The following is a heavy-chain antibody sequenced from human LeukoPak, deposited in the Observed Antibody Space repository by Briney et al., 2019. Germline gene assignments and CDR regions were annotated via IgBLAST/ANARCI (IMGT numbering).Heavy chain of an antibody. J-gene: IGHJ6*02. Sequence: SETLSLTCTVSGGSIMSGYYYWSWIRQPPGKGLEWIGEINHSGSTNYNPSLKSRVTISVDTSKNQFSLKLSSVTAADTAVYYCARGHYYDSSGYYYYYYGMDVWGQGTTVTVSS. CDR2: INHSGST. CDR3: ARGHYYDSSGYYYYYYGMDV. D-gene: IGHD3-22*01. CDR1: GGSIMSGYYY. V-gene: IGHV4-34*01.